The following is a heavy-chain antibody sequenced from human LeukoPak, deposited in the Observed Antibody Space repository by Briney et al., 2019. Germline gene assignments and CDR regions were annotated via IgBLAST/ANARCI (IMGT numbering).Heavy chain of an antibody. CDR2: IYTAGNT. CDR3: ARGQIDLLRNYFDS. J-gene: IGHJ4*02. D-gene: IGHD3-22*01. Sequence: GGSLRLPCAASGFIVSHKYMAWVRQAPGKGLEWLSIIYTAGNTVSAESVKGRFIISRDNSRNTVHLQMNSLRDDDTAVYYCARGQIDLLRNYFDSWGPGTLVAVSS. CDR1: GFIVSHKY. V-gene: IGHV3-66*01.